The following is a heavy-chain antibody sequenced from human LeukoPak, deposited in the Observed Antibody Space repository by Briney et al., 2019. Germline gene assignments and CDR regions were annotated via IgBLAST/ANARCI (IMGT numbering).Heavy chain of an antibody. CDR2: IIPIFGTA. J-gene: IGHJ6*04. V-gene: IGHV1-69*06. CDR1: GGTFSSYA. CDR3: ASNGPPPDYYYYYGMDV. D-gene: IGHD4-17*01. Sequence: ASVKVSCKASGGTFSSYAISWVRQAPGQGLEWMGGIIPIFGTANYAQKFQGRVTITADKSTSTAYMELSSLRSEDTAVYYCASNGPPPDYYYYYGMDVWGKGTTVTVSS.